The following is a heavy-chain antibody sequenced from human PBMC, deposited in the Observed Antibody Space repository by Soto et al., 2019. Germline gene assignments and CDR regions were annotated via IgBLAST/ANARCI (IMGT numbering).Heavy chain of an antibody. D-gene: IGHD6-19*01. CDR1: GFTFSSYA. CDR3: AREGEAVLTFDY. CDR2: ISYDGSNK. J-gene: IGHJ4*02. Sequence: GGSLRLSCAASGFTFSSYAMHWVRQAPGKGLEWVAVISYDGSNKYYADSVKGRFTISRDNSKNTLYLQMNSLRAEDTAVYYCAREGEAVLTFDYWGQGTLVTVSS. V-gene: IGHV3-30-3*01.